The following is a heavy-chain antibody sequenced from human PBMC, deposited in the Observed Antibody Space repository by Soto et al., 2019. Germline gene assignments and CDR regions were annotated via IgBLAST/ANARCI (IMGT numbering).Heavy chain of an antibody. CDR1: GFTFSIYA. Sequence: GGSLRLSCAASGFTFSIYAMHWVRQAPGKGLEWVAVISYDGSNKYYADSVKGRFTISRDNSKNTLYLQMNSLRAEDTAVYYCARSKDHNTLYYYSGLDVWRPGTTLTVSS. V-gene: IGHV3-30-3*01. CDR3: ARSKDHNTLYYYSGLDV. D-gene: IGHD1-1*01. CDR2: ISYDGSNK. J-gene: IGHJ6*02.